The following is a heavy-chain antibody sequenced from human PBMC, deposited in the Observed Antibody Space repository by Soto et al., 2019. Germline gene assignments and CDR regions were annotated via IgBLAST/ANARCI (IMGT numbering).Heavy chain of an antibody. CDR1: GFTFSSYW. J-gene: IGHJ4*02. V-gene: IGHV3-7*05. CDR2: IDQDGSTT. D-gene: IGHD1-26*01. Sequence: EVQLVESGGGLVQPGGSLTLSCAASGFTFSSYWMNGVRQAPGKGLEWVANIDQDGSTTDYVGSVKGRFTISRDNAKKSLYLQMNSLRAEDTALYYCASDLYSGTSDYWGQGTLVTVSS. CDR3: ASDLYSGTSDY.